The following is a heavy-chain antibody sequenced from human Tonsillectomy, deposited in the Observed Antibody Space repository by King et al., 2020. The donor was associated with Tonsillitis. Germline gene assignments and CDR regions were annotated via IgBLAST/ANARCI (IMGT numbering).Heavy chain of an antibody. V-gene: IGHV3-7*01. CDR2: IKQDGSEK. Sequence: VQLVESGGGLVQPGGSLRLSCAASGFTFSTYWMSWVRQAPGKGLEWVANIKQDGSEKYYVDSVMGRFTISRDNAKNSLYLQMNSLRAEDTAIYYCATLPGYYDAWGQGTLVTVSS. D-gene: IGHD3-22*01. CDR1: GFTFSTYW. J-gene: IGHJ5*02. CDR3: ATLPGYYDA.